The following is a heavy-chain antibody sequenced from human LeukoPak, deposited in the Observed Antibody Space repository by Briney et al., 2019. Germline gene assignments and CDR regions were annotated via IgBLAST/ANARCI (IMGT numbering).Heavy chain of an antibody. V-gene: IGHV4-31*03. CDR3: ASDRRWQRFQGFDI. D-gene: IGHD5-12*01. CDR1: GGFISNGDYY. CDR2: IYYSGST. Sequence: PSETLSLTCTVSGGFISNGDYYWIWIRQHPGKGLEWIGYIYYSGSTYYNPSLKSRVVISVDTSKNQFSLKLKSVTAADTAEYYYASDRRWQRFQGFDIWGQGTMVTVSS. J-gene: IGHJ3*02.